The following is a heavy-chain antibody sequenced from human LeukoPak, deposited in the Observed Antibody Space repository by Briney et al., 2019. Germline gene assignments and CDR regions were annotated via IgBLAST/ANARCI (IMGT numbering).Heavy chain of an antibody. CDR1: GYTFTGYY. Sequence: ASVKVSCKASGYTFTGYYMHWVRQAPGHGLEWMGWINPNSGGTNYAQKFQGRVTMTRDTSISTAYMELSRLRSDDTAVYYCARDVEGVVVIDGLYNWFDPWGQGTLVTVSS. J-gene: IGHJ5*02. D-gene: IGHD2-21*01. CDR3: ARDVEGVVVIDGLYNWFDP. V-gene: IGHV1-2*02. CDR2: INPNSGGT.